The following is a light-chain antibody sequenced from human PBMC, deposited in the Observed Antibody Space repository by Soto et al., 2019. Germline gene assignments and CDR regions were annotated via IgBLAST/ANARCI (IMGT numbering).Light chain of an antibody. CDR2: GAS. Sequence: EMVLTQSPGTLSLSPGERATLSCRASQSVSSNLAWYQQKHGQAPRLLIYGASTRATGIPARFSGSGSGTEFTLTISSLQSEDFAVYYCQQYNNWPLFTFGPGTKVDIK. J-gene: IGKJ3*01. V-gene: IGKV3-15*01. CDR1: QSVSSN. CDR3: QQYNNWPLFT.